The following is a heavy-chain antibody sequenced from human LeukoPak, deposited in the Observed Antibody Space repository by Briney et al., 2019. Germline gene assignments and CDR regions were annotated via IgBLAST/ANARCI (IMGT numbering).Heavy chain of an antibody. Sequence: SETLSLTCAVYGGSFSGYYWSWLRQPPGKGLEWIGEINHSGSTNYNPSLKSRVTISVDTSKNQFSLKLSSVTAADTAVYYCARRVSEPQGLYYFDYWGQGTLVTVSS. V-gene: IGHV4-34*01. CDR3: ARRVSEPQGLYYFDY. CDR1: GGSFSGYY. J-gene: IGHJ4*02. CDR2: INHSGST.